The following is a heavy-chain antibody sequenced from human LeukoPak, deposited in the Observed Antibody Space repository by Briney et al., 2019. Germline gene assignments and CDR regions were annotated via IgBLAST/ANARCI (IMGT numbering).Heavy chain of an antibody. CDR3: ARDLSPSYYDILTGRLNSYYFDY. CDR2: ISWNSGSI. J-gene: IGHJ4*02. Sequence: GGSLRLSCAASGFTFDDYAMHWVRQAPGKGLEWVSGISWNSGSIGYADSVKGRFTISRDNAKNSLYLQMNSLRAEDTAVYYCARDLSPSYYDILTGRLNSYYFDYWGQGTLVTVSS. CDR1: GFTFDDYA. D-gene: IGHD3-9*01. V-gene: IGHV3-9*01.